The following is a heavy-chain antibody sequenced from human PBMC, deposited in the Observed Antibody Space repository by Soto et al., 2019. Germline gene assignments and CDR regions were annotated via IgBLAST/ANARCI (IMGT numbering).Heavy chain of an antibody. CDR2: ITAIVGPA. J-gene: IGHJ5*02. V-gene: IGHV1-69*13. CDR3: ATEVPIGYCSSTSCPRRVSPFEP. D-gene: IGHD2-2*03. Sequence: SVKVSCKASGGTLFSYAICWVRKAPVQGLEWMRGITAIVGPAKSAQNFQGRVTITADESTSTSYMELSSLRSEDTTVYYCATEVPIGYCSSTSCPRRVSPFEPWG. CDR1: GGTLFSYA.